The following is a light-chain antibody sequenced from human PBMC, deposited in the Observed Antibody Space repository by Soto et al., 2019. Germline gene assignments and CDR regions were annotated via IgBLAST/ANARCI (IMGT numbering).Light chain of an antibody. J-gene: IGKJ2*01. CDR1: QSISSSY. CDR2: GAS. Sequence: EIVLTQSPGTLSLSPGERATLSCRASQSISSSYLAWYQQKPGQAPRLLIYGASSRATGIPDRFSGSGSGTDFPLTISRLEPDDFAVFDFLPYGGSPPHAFGQGTKLEIK. CDR3: LPYGGSPPHA. V-gene: IGKV3-20*01.